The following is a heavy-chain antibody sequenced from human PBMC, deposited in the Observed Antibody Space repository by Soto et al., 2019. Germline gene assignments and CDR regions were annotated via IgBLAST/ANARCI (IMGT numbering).Heavy chain of an antibody. CDR1: GFSFCGYT. CDR2: ISGRGSYI. CDR3: ARALGYCSGGSCHYLDY. J-gene: IGHJ4*02. Sequence: PGGSLRLSCAASGFSFCGYTMKWVRQAPGKGLEWVSSISGRGSYIYYADSLKGRFTISRDNPQNSLYLQMNNLRAEDTAVYYCARALGYCSGGSCHYLDYWGQGTLVTVSS. D-gene: IGHD2-15*01. V-gene: IGHV3-21*01.